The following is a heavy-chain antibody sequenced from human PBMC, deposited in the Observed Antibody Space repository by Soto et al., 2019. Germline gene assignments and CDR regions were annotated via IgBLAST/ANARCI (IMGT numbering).Heavy chain of an antibody. V-gene: IGHV4-59*01. CDR3: AGYCSRSICPEDKYFAFEV. D-gene: IGHD2-2*01. J-gene: IGHJ6*02. Sequence: SQILSLTCNVSGASIYTYYWNWIRQSPGKGLGWIGDISDGGSTNYNTSLAPRVTISLETPNKKVSLKLRSVSAADTARSFCAGYCSRSICPEDKYFAFEVWGQGTTVT. CDR1: GASIYTYY. CDR2: ISDGGST.